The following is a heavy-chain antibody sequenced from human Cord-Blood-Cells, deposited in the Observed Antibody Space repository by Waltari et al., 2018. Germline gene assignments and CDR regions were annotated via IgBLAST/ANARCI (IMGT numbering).Heavy chain of an antibody. CDR3: ARNHFWSGYPYYYYGMDV. V-gene: IGHV1-69*06. CDR1: GGTSSSYA. D-gene: IGHD3-3*02. J-gene: IGHJ6*02. Sequence: QVQLVQSGAEVKKPGSSVKVSCKASGGTSSSYAISWVRQAPGQGLEGMGGIIPIFGTANYAQKFQGRVTITADKSTSTAYMELSSLRSEDTAVYYCARNHFWSGYPYYYYGMDVWGQGTTVTVSS. CDR2: IIPIFGTA.